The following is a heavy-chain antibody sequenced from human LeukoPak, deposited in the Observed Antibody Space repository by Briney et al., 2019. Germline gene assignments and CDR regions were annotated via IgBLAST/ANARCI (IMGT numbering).Heavy chain of an antibody. CDR1: GFTFNNYG. CDR2: ISYDGRNI. CDR3: ARDPTPDGYNDAFDI. J-gene: IGHJ3*02. V-gene: IGHV3-30*03. D-gene: IGHD5-24*01. Sequence: QSGGSLRLSCAASGFTFNNYGMHWVRQAPGKGLEWVAVISYDGRNIHYPDSVKGRFTISRDISTDTLWLQMDSPRTEDTAVYYCARDPTPDGYNDAFDIWGQGTMVTVSS.